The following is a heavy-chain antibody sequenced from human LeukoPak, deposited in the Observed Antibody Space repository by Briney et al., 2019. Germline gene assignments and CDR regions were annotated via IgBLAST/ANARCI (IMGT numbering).Heavy chain of an antibody. CDR1: GGSFSGYY. V-gene: IGHV4-34*01. D-gene: IGHD3-16*02. J-gene: IGHJ4*02. Sequence: SETLSLTCAVYGGSFSGYYWSWIRQPPGKGLEWIGEIHYSGTTNYNPTFKRRVTISVATSKNQFSLQLGSVTAADTAVYYCAREGRAYYDYVWGSYRSHYFDYWGQGTLVTVSS. CDR3: AREGRAYYDYVWGSYRSHYFDY. CDR2: IHYSGTT.